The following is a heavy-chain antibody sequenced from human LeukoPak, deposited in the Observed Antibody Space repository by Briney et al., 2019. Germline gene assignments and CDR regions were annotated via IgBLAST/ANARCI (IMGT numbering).Heavy chain of an antibody. Sequence: SQTLSLTCTVSGGSISSGSYYWSWIRQPAGKGLEWIGRIYTSGSTNYNPSLKSRVTMSVDTSKNQFSLKLSSVTAADTAVYYCARDPRYYYGSGSSDPGAFDIWGQGTMVTVSS. V-gene: IGHV4-61*02. CDR2: IYTSGST. CDR1: GGSISSGSYY. D-gene: IGHD3-10*01. J-gene: IGHJ3*02. CDR3: ARDPRYYYGSGSSDPGAFDI.